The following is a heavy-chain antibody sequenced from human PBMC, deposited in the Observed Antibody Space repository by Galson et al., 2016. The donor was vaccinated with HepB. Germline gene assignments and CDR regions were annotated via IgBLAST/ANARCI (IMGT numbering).Heavy chain of an antibody. CDR2: INHSGST. D-gene: IGHD4-17*01. Sequence: ETLSLTCAVYGGSFSGYYWSWIRQPPGKGLEWIGEINHSGSTNYNPSLKSRVTISVDTSKNQFSLKLRTVTAADTAVYYCARGDNPDYGDYASAYYYLDVWGKGTTVTVSS. CDR3: ARGDNPDYGDYASAYYYLDV. CDR1: GGSFSGYY. J-gene: IGHJ6*03. V-gene: IGHV4-34*01.